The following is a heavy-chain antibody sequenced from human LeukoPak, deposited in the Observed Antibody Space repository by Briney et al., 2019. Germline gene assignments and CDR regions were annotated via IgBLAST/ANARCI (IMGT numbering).Heavy chain of an antibody. CDR2: MNPNSGNT. CDR1: GDTFTSYD. V-gene: IGHV1-8*01. J-gene: IGHJ5*02. Sequence: ASVKVSCKASGDTFTSYDINWVRQATGQGLEWMGWMNPNSGNTGYAQKFQGRVTMTRNTSISTAYMELSSLRSEDTAAYYCARQASTYYDFWSGYSNWFDPWGQGTLVTVSS. D-gene: IGHD3-3*01. CDR3: ARQASTYYDFWSGYSNWFDP.